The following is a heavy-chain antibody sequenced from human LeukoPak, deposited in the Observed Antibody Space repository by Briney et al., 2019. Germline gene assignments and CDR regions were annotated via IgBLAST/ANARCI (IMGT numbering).Heavy chain of an antibody. CDR2: IGYDGSNK. CDR3: AIQAGSGYNPIY. CDR1: GFTFSRYG. Sequence: GRSLRLSCAATGFTFSRYGMHWVRQAPGKGLEWMAVIGYDGSNKYYADSVKGRFTISRNNSKNTLYLQMNSLRAEDTAVYYCAIQAGSGYNPIYWGQGTLVTVSS. D-gene: IGHD3-3*01. V-gene: IGHV3-33*01. J-gene: IGHJ4*02.